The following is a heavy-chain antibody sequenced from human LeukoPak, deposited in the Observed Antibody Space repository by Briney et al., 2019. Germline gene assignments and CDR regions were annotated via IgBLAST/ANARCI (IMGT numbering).Heavy chain of an antibody. CDR3: ARDLISGVVPATC. D-gene: IGHD3-3*01. J-gene: IGHJ4*02. CDR2: ISTDGSIT. V-gene: IGHV3-74*01. Sequence: GGSLRLSCAASGFTFSSFWMHWVRQTPGKGLVWVSRISTDGSITNYADSVRGRFTISRDNAKNTLYLQMNSLRDEDTGVYYCARDLISGVVPATCWGRGTLVTVSS. CDR1: GFTFSSFW.